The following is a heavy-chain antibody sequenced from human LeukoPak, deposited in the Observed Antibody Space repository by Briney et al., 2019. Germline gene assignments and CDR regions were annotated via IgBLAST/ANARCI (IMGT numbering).Heavy chain of an antibody. CDR1: GFAFSSYA. Sequence: PGGSLRLSCAASGFAFSSYAVHWVRQAPGKGLECVAVISYDGSKKYYADSVKGRFTISRDNSKSTLYLQINSLRVEDTAVYFCAKDRAWIQLWSDWGQGTLVTVSS. V-gene: IGHV3-30*04. J-gene: IGHJ4*02. CDR2: ISYDGSKK. D-gene: IGHD5-18*01. CDR3: AKDRAWIQLWSD.